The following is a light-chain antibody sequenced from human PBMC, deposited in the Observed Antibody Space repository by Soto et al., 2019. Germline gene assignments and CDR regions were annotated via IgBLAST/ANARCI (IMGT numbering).Light chain of an antibody. CDR1: SSDVGGNKY. Sequence: QSALTQPASVSWSPGQSITISCTVTSSDVGGNKYVSWYQQYPGKAPKLMIFEVSKRPSGVSNRFSGSKSGKTASLTISGLQTADEADYYCTSYTTSSTYVFGTGTKVTVL. V-gene: IGLV2-14*01. CDR2: EVS. CDR3: TSYTTSSTYV. J-gene: IGLJ1*01.